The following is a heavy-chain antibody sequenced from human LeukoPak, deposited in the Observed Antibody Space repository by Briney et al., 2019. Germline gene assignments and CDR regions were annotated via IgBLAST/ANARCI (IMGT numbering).Heavy chain of an antibody. Sequence: GGSLRLSCAASGFTFNTYWMQWVRQAPGKRLVWVSRINTDGSSTNYADSVKGRFTISRDNAENTLYLQMNSLRAEDTAVYYCARAEDCSSTSCPRAFDIWGQGTMVTVSS. V-gene: IGHV3-74*01. CDR1: GFTFNTYW. CDR3: ARAEDCSSTSCPRAFDI. CDR2: INTDGSST. D-gene: IGHD2-2*01. J-gene: IGHJ3*02.